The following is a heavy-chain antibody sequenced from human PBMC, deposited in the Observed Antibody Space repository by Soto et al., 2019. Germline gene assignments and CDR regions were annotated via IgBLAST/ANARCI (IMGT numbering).Heavy chain of an antibody. D-gene: IGHD2-15*01. Sequence: PSETLSLTCAVYGGSFSGYYWSWIRQPPGKGLEWIGEINHSGSTNYNPSLKSRVTISVDTSKNQFSLKLSSVTAADTAVYYCARVSIYGVVTSIDYWGQGTLVTVSS. CDR3: ARVSIYGVVTSIDY. J-gene: IGHJ4*02. CDR2: INHSGST. V-gene: IGHV4-34*01. CDR1: GGSFSGYY.